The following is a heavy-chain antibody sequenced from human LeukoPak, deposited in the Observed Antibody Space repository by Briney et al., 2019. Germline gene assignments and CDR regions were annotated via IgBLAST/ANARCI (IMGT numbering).Heavy chain of an antibody. CDR2: ISSSSSYI. D-gene: IGHD3-22*01. Sequence: GGSLRLSCAASGFTFSSYSMNWVRQAPGKGLEWVSSISSSSSYIYYADSVKGRFSISRDNAKNSLYLQMNSLRAEDTAVYYCAKSAYYDASGYYREYYFDYWGQGTLVTVSS. CDR1: GFTFSSYS. V-gene: IGHV3-21*04. J-gene: IGHJ4*02. CDR3: AKSAYYDASGYYREYYFDY.